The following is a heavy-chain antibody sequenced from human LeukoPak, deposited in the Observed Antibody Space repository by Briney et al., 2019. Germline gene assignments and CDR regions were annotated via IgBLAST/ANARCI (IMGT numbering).Heavy chain of an antibody. J-gene: IGHJ4*02. CDR2: IKQDGGEK. V-gene: IGHV3-7*01. CDR3: ARDKSRYDFWSGYYLEY. CDR1: GVTFSSYW. D-gene: IGHD3-3*01. Sequence: GGSLRISCAASGVTFSSYWMSWVRQCPWTGLARVANIKQDGGEKYYVDSVKGRFTISRDNAKNSLYLQMNSLRAEDTAVYYCARDKSRYDFWSGYYLEYWGQGTLVTVSS.